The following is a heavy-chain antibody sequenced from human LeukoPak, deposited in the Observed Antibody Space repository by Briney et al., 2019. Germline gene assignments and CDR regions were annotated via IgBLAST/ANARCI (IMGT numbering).Heavy chain of an antibody. CDR2: ISGSGGST. CDR1: GFTFSSYA. D-gene: IGHD5-12*01. CDR3: AKDAGGYSGYDYTN. Sequence: GGSLRLSCAASGFTFSSYAMSWVRQAPGKGLEWVSAISGSGGSTYYADSVKGRFIISRDNSKNTLYLQMNSLRAEDTAVYYCAKDAGGYSGYDYTNWGQGTLVTVSS. J-gene: IGHJ4*02. V-gene: IGHV3-23*01.